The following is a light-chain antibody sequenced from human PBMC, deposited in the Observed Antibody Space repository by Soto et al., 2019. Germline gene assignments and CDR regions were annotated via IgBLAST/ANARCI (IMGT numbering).Light chain of an antibody. V-gene: IGKV3-15*01. CDR2: GIS. J-gene: IGKJ4*01. Sequence: EIVMTQSPATLSVSPGERATLSCRASQSVSSNLAWYQQKPGQAPRLLMYGISTRATGIPARFSGSGSGTXXXLXISXLXSXDFAIYYCQQHNNWPLTFGGGTKVEIK. CDR1: QSVSSN. CDR3: QQHNNWPLT.